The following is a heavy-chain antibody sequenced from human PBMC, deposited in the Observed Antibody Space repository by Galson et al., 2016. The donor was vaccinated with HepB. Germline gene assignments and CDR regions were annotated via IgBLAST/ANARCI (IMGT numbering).Heavy chain of an antibody. CDR3: ARGPTPPREDSYHYGMDV. Sequence: SETLSLTCAVYGGSFSGYYWSWIRQSPGKGLEWVGEIDHRGTTHCNPSLKSRVTISFDTSKNQISLNLSSVTAADTGVYYCARGPTPPREDSYHYGMDVWGQGTTVTVSS. CDR1: GGSFSGYY. V-gene: IGHV4-34*01. J-gene: IGHJ6*02. CDR2: IDHRGTT.